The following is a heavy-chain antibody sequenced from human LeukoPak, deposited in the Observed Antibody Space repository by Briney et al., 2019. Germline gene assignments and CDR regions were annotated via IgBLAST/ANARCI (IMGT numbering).Heavy chain of an antibody. D-gene: IGHD2-2*01. V-gene: IGHV4-30-4*08. Sequence: SQTLSLTCTVSGGSISRGDYYWSWIRQPPGKGLEWIGYIYYSGSTYYNPSLKSRVTISVDTSKNQFSLKLSSVNAADTAVYYCARSNIVVVPAALFDYWGQGTLVTVSS. CDR1: GGSISRGDYY. CDR2: IYYSGST. J-gene: IGHJ4*02. CDR3: ARSNIVVVPAALFDY.